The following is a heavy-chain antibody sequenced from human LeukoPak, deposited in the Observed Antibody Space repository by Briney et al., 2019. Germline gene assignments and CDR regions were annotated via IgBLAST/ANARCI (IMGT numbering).Heavy chain of an antibody. CDR3: AKVVHTSSWYSTGH. CDR1: GFTFSNFG. Sequence: GGSLRLSFAASGFTFSNFGMHWVRQAPGKGLEWVAFIRYDGSNKHHADSVKCRFTISRDNSKNTLYLQMNSLRPEDTAVYFCAKVVHTSSWYSTGHWGQGTLVTVS. CDR2: IRYDGSNK. D-gene: IGHD6-13*01. J-gene: IGHJ4*02. V-gene: IGHV3-30*02.